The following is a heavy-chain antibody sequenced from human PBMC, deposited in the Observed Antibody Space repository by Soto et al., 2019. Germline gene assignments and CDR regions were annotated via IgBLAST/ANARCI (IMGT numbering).Heavy chain of an antibody. D-gene: IGHD4-17*01. CDR1: GYTFTGYY. CDR2: INPNSGGT. J-gene: IGHJ4*02. CDR3: ARSPDYGDYRFDY. V-gene: IGHV1-2*04. Sequence: ASVKVSCKASGYTFTGYYMHWVRQAPGQGLEWMGWINPNSGGTNYAQKFQGWVTMTRDTSISTAYMELSRLRSDDTAVYYCARSPDYGDYRFDYWGQGTLVTVSS.